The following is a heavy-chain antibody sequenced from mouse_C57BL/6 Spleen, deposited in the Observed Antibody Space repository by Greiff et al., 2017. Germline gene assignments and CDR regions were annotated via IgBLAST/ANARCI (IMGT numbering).Heavy chain of an antibody. CDR3: ARWDYYGSPYFDY. D-gene: IGHD1-1*01. CDR1: GYTFTSYG. J-gene: IGHJ2*01. CDR2: IYPRSGNT. Sequence: QVQLQQSGAELARPGASVKLSCKASGYTFTSYGISWVKQRTGQGLEWIGEIYPRSGNTYYNEKFKGKATLTSDKSSSTAYMELRSLTSEDSAVYFCARWDYYGSPYFDYWGQGTTLTVSS. V-gene: IGHV1-81*01.